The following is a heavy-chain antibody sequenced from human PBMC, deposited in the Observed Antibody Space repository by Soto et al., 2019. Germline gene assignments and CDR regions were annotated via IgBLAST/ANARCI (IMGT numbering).Heavy chain of an antibody. CDR1: GFSISSYY. V-gene: IGHV4-59*01. CDR3: ARGTLSIGSYSRWFDP. Sequence: SETLSLTCSVSGFSISSYYWSWIRQPPGKGLEWIGYIYHSGSTYYNPSLKSRVTISVDRSKNQFSLKLSSVTAADTAVYYCARGTLSIGSYSRWFDPWGQGTLVTVSS. CDR2: IYHSGST. D-gene: IGHD1-26*01. J-gene: IGHJ5*02.